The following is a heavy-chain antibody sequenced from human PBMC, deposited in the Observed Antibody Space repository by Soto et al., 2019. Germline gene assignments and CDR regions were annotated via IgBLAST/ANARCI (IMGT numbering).Heavy chain of an antibody. CDR3: AKDIRPGITMVRGVILSGYGMDV. CDR1: GFTFDDYA. D-gene: IGHD3-10*01. Sequence: SLRLSCAASGFTFDDYAMHWVRQAPGKGLEWVSGISWNSGSIGYADSVKGRFTISRDNAKNSLYLQMNSLRAEDTALYYCAKDIRPGITMVRGVILSGYGMDVWGQGTTVT. J-gene: IGHJ6*02. V-gene: IGHV3-9*01. CDR2: ISWNSGSI.